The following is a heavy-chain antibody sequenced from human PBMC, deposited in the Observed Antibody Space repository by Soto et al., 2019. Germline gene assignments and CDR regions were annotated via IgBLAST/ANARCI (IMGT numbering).Heavy chain of an antibody. CDR1: GGSISSYY. CDR3: ARAKGYFDWLDDYYYYGMDV. J-gene: IGHJ6*02. CDR2: IYYSGST. Sequence: SETLSLTCTVSGGSISSYYWSWIRQPPGKGLEWIGYIYYSGSTNYNPSLKSRVTISVDTSKNQFSLKLSSVTAADTAVYYCARAKGYFDWLDDYYYYGMDVWGQGTTVTVSS. D-gene: IGHD3-9*01. V-gene: IGHV4-59*01.